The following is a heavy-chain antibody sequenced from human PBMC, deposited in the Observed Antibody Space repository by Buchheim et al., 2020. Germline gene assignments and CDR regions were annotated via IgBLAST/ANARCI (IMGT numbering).Heavy chain of an antibody. J-gene: IGHJ6*02. CDR3: ARAEAEYYDFWSGYYSGRYYYGMDV. D-gene: IGHD3-3*01. Sequence: QVQLVQSGAEVKKPGASVKVSCKASGYTFTSYYMHWVRQAPGQGLEWMGIINPSGGSTSYAQKFQGRVTMTRDTSTSTVYMELSSLRSEDTAVYYYARAEAEYYDFWSGYYSGRYYYGMDVWGQGTT. CDR1: GYTFTSYY. V-gene: IGHV1-46*01. CDR2: INPSGGST.